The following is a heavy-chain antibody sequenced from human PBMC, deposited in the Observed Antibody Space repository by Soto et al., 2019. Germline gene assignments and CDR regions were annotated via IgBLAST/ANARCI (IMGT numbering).Heavy chain of an antibody. J-gene: IGHJ6*02. CDR3: ARGGAEMDGMDV. V-gene: IGHV1-69*13. CDR2: IIPIFGTA. Sequence: SVNVSCKASGGTFSIYAISLVRQAPGQGLEWMGGIIPIFGTANYAQKFQGRVTITADESTSTAYMELSSLRSEDTAVYYCARGGAEMDGMDVWGQGTTVTVSS. D-gene: IGHD1-26*01. CDR1: GGTFSIYA.